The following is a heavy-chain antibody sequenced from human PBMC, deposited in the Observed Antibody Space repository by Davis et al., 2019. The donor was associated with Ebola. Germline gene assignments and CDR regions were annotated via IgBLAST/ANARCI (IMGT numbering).Heavy chain of an antibody. J-gene: IGHJ4*02. Sequence: ASVKVSCKASGYTFTDYYMHWLRPAPGQGLEWMGWINPNSGGTNYAQKFQGRVTITRDTSISTAYMELSRLRSDDTAVYYCARGLAKTYQADFDYWGQGTLVTVSS. CDR3: ARGLAKTYQADFDY. D-gene: IGHD2-15*01. CDR2: INPNSGGT. V-gene: IGHV1-2*02. CDR1: GYTFTDYY.